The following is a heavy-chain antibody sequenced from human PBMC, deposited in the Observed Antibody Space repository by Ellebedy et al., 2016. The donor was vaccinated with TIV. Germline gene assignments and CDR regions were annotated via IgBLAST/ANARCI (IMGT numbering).Heavy chain of an antibody. D-gene: IGHD3-22*01. CDR1: GGSISSSNW. CDR2: IYHSGST. J-gene: IGHJ4*02. Sequence: SETLSLTXAVSGGSISSSNWWSWVRQPPGKGLEWIGEIYHSGSTNYNPSLKSRVTISVDKSKNQFSLKLSSVTAADTAVYYCAREGRTYYYDSSGYDIWGQGTLVTVSS. V-gene: IGHV4-4*02. CDR3: AREGRTYYYDSSGYDI.